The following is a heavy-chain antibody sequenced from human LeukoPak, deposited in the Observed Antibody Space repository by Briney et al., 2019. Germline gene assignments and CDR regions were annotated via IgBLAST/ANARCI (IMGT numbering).Heavy chain of an antibody. D-gene: IGHD1-26*01. V-gene: IGHV3-43*02. J-gene: IGHJ6*02. CDR3: AKAGMGATLYYGMDV. Sequence: GGSLRLSCAASGFTFDDYAMHWVRQAPGKGLEWVSLISGDGAGTYYADSVKGRSTIPRDNSKNSLYLQMNSLRTDDTALYRSAKAGMGATLYYGMDVWGQGTTVTVSS. CDR2: ISGDGAGT. CDR1: GFTFDDYA.